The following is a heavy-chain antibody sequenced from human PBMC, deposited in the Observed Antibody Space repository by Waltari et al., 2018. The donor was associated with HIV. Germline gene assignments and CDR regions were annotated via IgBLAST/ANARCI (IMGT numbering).Heavy chain of an antibody. J-gene: IGHJ4*02. CDR3: AREGAGDIYYLEY. V-gene: IGHV1-3*01. D-gene: IGHD3-16*02. CDR1: GYTFTNYA. Sequence: SGYTFTNYAVHWVRQAPGQRLESMGWINVGNSKTQYSQKFQGRLTITRDTSASVAYMELTRLKSEDTAVYFCAREGAGDIYYLEYWGQGTLVTVSS. CDR2: INVGNSKT.